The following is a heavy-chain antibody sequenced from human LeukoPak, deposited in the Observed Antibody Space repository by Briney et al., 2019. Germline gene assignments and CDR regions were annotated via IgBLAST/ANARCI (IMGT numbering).Heavy chain of an antibody. CDR2: VHSSGST. CDR3: ARLAPGNYDSLTGDPKVVFDY. CDR1: GGSISSFF. V-gene: IGHV4-59*01. D-gene: IGHD3-9*01. J-gene: IGHJ4*02. Sequence: SETLSLTCTVSGGSISSFFWSWIRQPPGKGLEWIGYVHSSGSTKYNPSLKSRLIISVDMSKNQFSLKLRSVSVADTAVYYCARLAPGNYDSLTGDPKVVFDYWGQGALVTVSS.